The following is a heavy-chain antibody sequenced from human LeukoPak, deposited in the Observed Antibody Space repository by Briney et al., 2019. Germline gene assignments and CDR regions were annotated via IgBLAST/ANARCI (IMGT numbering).Heavy chain of an antibody. CDR3: ARVQGDFWSGYSDV. D-gene: IGHD3-3*01. J-gene: IGHJ6*04. CDR2: IYTSGST. Sequence: SETLSLTCTVSGDSISSGSYYWSWIRQPAGKGLEWIGRIYTSGSTNYNPSLKSRVTISVDTSKNQFSLKLSSVTAADTAVYYCARVQGDFWSGYSDVWGKGTTVTVSS. CDR1: GDSISSGSYY. V-gene: IGHV4-61*02.